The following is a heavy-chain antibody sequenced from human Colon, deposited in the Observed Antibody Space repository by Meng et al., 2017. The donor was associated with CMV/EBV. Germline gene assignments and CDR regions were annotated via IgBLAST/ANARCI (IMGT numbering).Heavy chain of an antibody. CDR3: ASGSYSNILEY. D-gene: IGHD1-26*01. Sequence: SCAASGFTFRASWLHWVRQVPGKGLVWVSRINSDGSNTNYGDSVKGRFTISRDNAKNTLHLQMNSLRAEDTAVYYCASGSYSNILEYWGQGTLVTVSS. CDR2: INSDGSNT. J-gene: IGHJ4*02. V-gene: IGHV3-74*01. CDR1: GFTFRASW.